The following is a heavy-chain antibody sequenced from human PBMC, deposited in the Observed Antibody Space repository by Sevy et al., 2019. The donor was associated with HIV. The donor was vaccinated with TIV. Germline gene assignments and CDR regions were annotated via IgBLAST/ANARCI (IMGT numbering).Heavy chain of an antibody. CDR2: IKSKTDGGTT. CDR3: TTGIAAAGTGAFDI. V-gene: IGHV3-15*01. CDR1: GFTFSNAW. J-gene: IGHJ3*02. Sequence: GGSLRLSCSASGFTFSNAWMSWVRQAPGKGLEWVGRIKSKTDGGTTDYAAPVKGRFTISRDDSKNTLYLQMNSLKTEDTAVYYCTTGIAAAGTGAFDIWGQGTMVTVSS. D-gene: IGHD6-13*01.